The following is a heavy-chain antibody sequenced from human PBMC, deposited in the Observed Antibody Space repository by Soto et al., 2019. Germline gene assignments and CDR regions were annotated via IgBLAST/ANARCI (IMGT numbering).Heavy chain of an antibody. CDR3: AFGNLSYYFDF. CDR1: GFTFSGFG. Sequence: GGSLRLSCAASGFTFSGFGMHWVRQAPGKGLEWVAIIWYDGSDKYYADSVKGRFTISRDNSKNTLYLQMNSLRAEDTAVYHCAFGNLSYYFDFWGQGPPVTV. J-gene: IGHJ4*02. CDR2: IWYDGSDK. V-gene: IGHV3-33*01. D-gene: IGHD3-16*01.